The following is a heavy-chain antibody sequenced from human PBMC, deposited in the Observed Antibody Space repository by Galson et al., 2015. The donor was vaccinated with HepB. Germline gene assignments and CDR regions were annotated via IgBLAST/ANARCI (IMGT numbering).Heavy chain of an antibody. V-gene: IGHV1-69*13. CDR2: IIPIFGTA. CDR3: ARSGYYDILTGSPQGIAFDI. D-gene: IGHD3-9*01. CDR1: GGTFSSYA. J-gene: IGHJ3*02. Sequence: SVKVSCKASGGTFSSYAISWVRQAPGQGLEWMGGIIPIFGTANYAQKFQGRVTITADESTSTAYMELSSLRSEDTAVYYCARSGYYDILTGSPQGIAFDIWGQGTMVTVSS.